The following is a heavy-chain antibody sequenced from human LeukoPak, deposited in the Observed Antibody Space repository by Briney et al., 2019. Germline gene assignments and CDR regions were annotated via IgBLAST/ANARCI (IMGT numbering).Heavy chain of an antibody. Sequence: SETLCLTCAVYGGSFSGYYWSWIRQPPGKGLEWIGEINHSGSTNYNPSLKSRVTISVDTSKNQFSLKLSSVTAADTAVYYCAKRGYSYGRDYWGQGTLVTVSS. CDR1: GGSFSGYY. V-gene: IGHV4-34*01. CDR3: AKRGYSYGRDY. J-gene: IGHJ4*02. D-gene: IGHD5-18*01. CDR2: INHSGST.